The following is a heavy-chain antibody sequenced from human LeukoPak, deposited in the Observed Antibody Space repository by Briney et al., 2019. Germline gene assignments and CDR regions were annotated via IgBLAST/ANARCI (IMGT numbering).Heavy chain of an antibody. CDR1: GFTFSSYS. V-gene: IGHV3-48*01. CDR3: ARGGGAVAVDDAFDI. J-gene: IGHJ3*02. D-gene: IGHD6-19*01. CDR2: ISSSSSTI. Sequence: PGGSLRLSCAAPGFTFSSYSMNWVRQAPGKGLEWVSYISSSSSTIYYADSVKGRFTISRDNAKNSLYLQMNSLRAEDTAVYYCARGGGAVAVDDAFDIWGQGTMVTVSS.